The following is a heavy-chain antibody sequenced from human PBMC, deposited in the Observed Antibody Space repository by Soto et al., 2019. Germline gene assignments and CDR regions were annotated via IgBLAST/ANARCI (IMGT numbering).Heavy chain of an antibody. J-gene: IGHJ4*02. CDR2: ISGSGGST. CDR1: GFTFSSYA. V-gene: IGHV3-23*01. Sequence: GGSLRLSCAVSGFTFSSYAMSWVRQAPGKGLEWVSAISGSGGSTYYADSVKGRFTISRDNAKNTLYLQMNSLRAEDTAVYYCAKDLSWGQCDYWGQGTLVTVSS. CDR3: AKDLSWGQCDY. D-gene: IGHD3-16*01.